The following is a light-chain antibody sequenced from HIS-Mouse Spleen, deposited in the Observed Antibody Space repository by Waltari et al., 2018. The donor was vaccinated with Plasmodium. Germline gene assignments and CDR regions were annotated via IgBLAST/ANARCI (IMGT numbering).Light chain of an antibody. CDR1: SSDVGGYHS. Sequence: QSALTQPRSVSGSPGQSVTISCTVTSSDVGGYHSVSWYQQHPGKAPKLMIYDVSKRPSGVPDRFSGSKSGNTASLTISGLQAEDEADYYCCSYAGSYTLVFGGGTKLTVL. CDR3: CSYAGSYTLV. CDR2: DVS. J-gene: IGLJ2*01. V-gene: IGLV2-11*01.